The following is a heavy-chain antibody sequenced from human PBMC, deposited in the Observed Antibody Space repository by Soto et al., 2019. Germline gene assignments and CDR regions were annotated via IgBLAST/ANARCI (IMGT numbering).Heavy chain of an antibody. D-gene: IGHD6-19*01. J-gene: IGHJ6*02. CDR1: GGTFSSYA. Sequence: ASVKVSCKASGGTFSSYAISWVRQAPGQGLEWMGWISAYNGTTNYAQKLQGRVTMTTDTSTSTAYMELRSLRSDDTAVYYCARYYPGSGWYVDLYYYYGMDVWGQGTTVTVSS. CDR2: ISAYNGTT. CDR3: ARYYPGSGWYVDLYYYYGMDV. V-gene: IGHV1-18*01.